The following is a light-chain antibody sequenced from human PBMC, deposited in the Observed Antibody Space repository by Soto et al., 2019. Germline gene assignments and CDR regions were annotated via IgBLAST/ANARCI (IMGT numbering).Light chain of an antibody. CDR2: GAS. J-gene: IGKJ4*01. V-gene: IGKV1-5*01. Sequence: DTQMTQSPSTLSASVGDRVTITCRASQNINTWLAWYQQRPGRAPELLIYGASKLESGVPSRFSGSGSGTEFTLTISNLQPDDFATYYCQQYDGNFGGGTKVEIK. CDR1: QNINTW. CDR3: QQYDGN.